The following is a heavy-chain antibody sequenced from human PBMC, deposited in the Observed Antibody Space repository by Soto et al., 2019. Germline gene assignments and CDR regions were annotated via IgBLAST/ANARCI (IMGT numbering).Heavy chain of an antibody. CDR1: GGTFSTYG. J-gene: IGHJ6*02. V-gene: IGHV1-69*18. CDR3: ASVVMTTVPASFDYGLDV. CDR2: IIPLIGTA. D-gene: IGHD4-4*01. Sequence: QVQPVQSGAEVRKPGSSVTVSCKASGGTFSTYGITWVRQAPGQGLEWMGNIIPLIGTANYAQRFRSRVTITADESTTTAYMELTSLSSEDKSVYYCASVVMTTVPASFDYGLDVWGQVTTVTVSS.